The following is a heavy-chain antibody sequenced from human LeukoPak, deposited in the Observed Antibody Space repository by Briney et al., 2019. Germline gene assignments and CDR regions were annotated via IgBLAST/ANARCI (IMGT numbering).Heavy chain of an antibody. CDR1: GFTFSSFA. J-gene: IGHJ5*01. CDR3: AKDRERGYPYGLYPDS. D-gene: IGHD5-18*01. CDR2: ISYTGQNK. Sequence: GGSLRLSCEASGFTFSSFAMHWVRQAPGKGLEWLAAISYTGQNKYYADSVKGRFTISRDNSKNMLYLQVNSVRSDDTAVYYCAKDRERGYPYGLYPDSWGQGTLVTVSS. V-gene: IGHV3-30*04.